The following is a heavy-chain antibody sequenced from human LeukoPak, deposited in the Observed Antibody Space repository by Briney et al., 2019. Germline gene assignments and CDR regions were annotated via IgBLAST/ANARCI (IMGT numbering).Heavy chain of an antibody. CDR1: GFTFSDHY. V-gene: IGHV3-72*01. Sequence: GGSLRLSCAASGFTFSDHYMDWVRQAPGKGLEWVGRTRNKANSYTTEYAASVKGRFTISRDDSKNSLYLQMNSLKTEDTAVYYRARGRSYSSGWYDWGQGTLVTVSS. CDR2: TRNKANSYTT. CDR3: ARGRSYSSGWYD. D-gene: IGHD6-19*01. J-gene: IGHJ4*02.